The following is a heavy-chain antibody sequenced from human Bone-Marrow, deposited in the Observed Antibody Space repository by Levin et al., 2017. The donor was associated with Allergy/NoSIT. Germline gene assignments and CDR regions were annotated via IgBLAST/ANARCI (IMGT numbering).Heavy chain of an antibody. CDR1: GFTFSSYA. CDR2: MSSNGDTA. CDR3: ASLAVGYCSGGTCPWRDVVDS. V-gene: IGHV3-64*01. D-gene: IGHD2-15*01. J-gene: IGHJ3*02. Sequence: GASVKVSCAASGFTFSSYAMHWVRQAPGKGLEHVSGMSSNGDTAYYANSVKGRFTISRDNSKNTLYLQMGSLRAEDMAVYYCASLAVGYCSGGTCPWRDVVDSWGQGTMVIVSS.